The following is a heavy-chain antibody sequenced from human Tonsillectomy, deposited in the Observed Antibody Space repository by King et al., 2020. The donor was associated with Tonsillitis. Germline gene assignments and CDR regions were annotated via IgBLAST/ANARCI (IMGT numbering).Heavy chain of an antibody. CDR1: GGSISSSSYY. CDR3: ARPDSSGYYYTFDY. V-gene: IGHV4-39*01. CDR2: IYYSGST. Sequence: MQLQESGPGLVKPSETLSLTCTVSGGSISSSSYYWGWIRQPPGKGLEWIGSIYYSGSTYYNPSLKSRVTISVDTSKNQFSLKLSSVTAADTAVYYCARPDSSGYYYTFDYWGQGTLVTVSS. D-gene: IGHD3-22*01. J-gene: IGHJ4*02.